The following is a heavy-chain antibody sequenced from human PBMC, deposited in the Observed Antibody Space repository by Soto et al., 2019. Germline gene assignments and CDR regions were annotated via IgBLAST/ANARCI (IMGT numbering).Heavy chain of an antibody. CDR1: GFTFSSYA. J-gene: IGHJ4*02. CDR3: AKSGGHDFWSGRSPLDY. Sequence: PGGSLRLSCAASGFTFSSYAMSWVRQAPGKGLEWVSAISGSGGSTYYADSVKGRFTISRDNSKNTLYLQMNSLRAEDTAVYYCAKSGGHDFWSGRSPLDYWGQGTLVTVSS. CDR2: ISGSGGST. D-gene: IGHD3-3*01. V-gene: IGHV3-23*01.